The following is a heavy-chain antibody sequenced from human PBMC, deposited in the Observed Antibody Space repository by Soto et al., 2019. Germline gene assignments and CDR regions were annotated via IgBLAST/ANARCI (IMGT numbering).Heavy chain of an antibody. CDR3: VRPETTAIEYFHH. CDR2: ILYSGST. D-gene: IGHD4-17*01. V-gene: IGHV4-59*08. CDR1: GGSFSGYY. Sequence: PSETLSLTSAVYGGSFSGYYWSWIRQPPGKGLEWIGSILYSGSTYYNPSLKSRVVISMDTSKNQFSLKLGSVTATDTAVYYCVRPETTAIEYFHHWGHGTLVTVSS. J-gene: IGHJ1*01.